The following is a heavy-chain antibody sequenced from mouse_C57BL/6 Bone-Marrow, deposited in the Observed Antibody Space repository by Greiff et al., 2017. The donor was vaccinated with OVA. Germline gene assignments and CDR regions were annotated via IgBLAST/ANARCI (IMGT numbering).Heavy chain of an antibody. CDR2: IYPRSGNT. CDR3: ARSNYDYDPCDY. D-gene: IGHD2-4*01. CDR1: GYTFTSYG. J-gene: IGHJ2*01. V-gene: IGHV1-81*01. Sequence: QVQLQQSGAELARPGASVKLSCKASGYTFTSYGISWVKQRTGQGLEWIGEIYPRSGNTYYNEKFKGKATLTADKSSSTAYMELRSLTSEDSAVYFCARSNYDYDPCDYWGQGTTLTVSS.